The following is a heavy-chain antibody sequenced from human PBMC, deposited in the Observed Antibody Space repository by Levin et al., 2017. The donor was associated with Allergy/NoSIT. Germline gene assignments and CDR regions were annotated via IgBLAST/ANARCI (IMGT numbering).Heavy chain of an antibody. D-gene: IGHD3-22*01. V-gene: IGHV3-21*01. J-gene: IGHJ4*02. CDR3: ARDLSLNHYESVGSCGFDY. Sequence: GGSLRLSCAASGFIFSDCSMNWVRQAPGKGLERVSSISSSSSYIYYADSVKGRFTISRDNSRNSLYLQMNSLRAEDTAVYFCARDLSLNHYESVGSCGFDYWGQGSLVTVSS. CDR2: ISSSSSYI. CDR1: GFIFSDCS.